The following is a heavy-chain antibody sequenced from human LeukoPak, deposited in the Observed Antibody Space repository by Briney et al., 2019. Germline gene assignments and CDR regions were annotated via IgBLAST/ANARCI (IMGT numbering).Heavy chain of an antibody. Sequence: SETLSLTCTVSGGSISSSSYYWGWIRQPPGKGLEWIGSIYYSGSTYYNPSLKSRVTISVDTSKNQFFLKLGSVTAADTAVYYCARQLFGVVIGFDYWGQGTLVTVSS. J-gene: IGHJ4*02. V-gene: IGHV4-39*01. CDR3: ARQLFGVVIGFDY. D-gene: IGHD3-3*01. CDR1: GGSISSSSYY. CDR2: IYYSGST.